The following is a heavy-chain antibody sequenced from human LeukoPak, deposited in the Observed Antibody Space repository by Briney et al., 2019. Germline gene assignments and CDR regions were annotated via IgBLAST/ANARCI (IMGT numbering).Heavy chain of an antibody. J-gene: IGHJ4*02. D-gene: IGHD3-16*01. CDR1: GFTFSSYG. CDR3: ARFATGYVADY. Sequence: GGSLRLSCAASGFTFSSYGMHWVRQAPGKGLEWVAVIWYDGSNKYYADSVKGRFIISRDNSKNTLYLQMNSLRAEDTAVYYCARFATGYVADYWGQGTLVTVSS. V-gene: IGHV3-33*01. CDR2: IWYDGSNK.